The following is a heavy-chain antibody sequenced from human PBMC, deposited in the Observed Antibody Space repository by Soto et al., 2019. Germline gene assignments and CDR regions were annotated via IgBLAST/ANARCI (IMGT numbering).Heavy chain of an antibody. CDR2: ISSSSRYI. V-gene: IGHV3-21*01. J-gene: IGHJ3*02. Sequence: EVQLVESGGGLVKPGGSLRLSCAASGFAFSSYSMSWVRQAPGKGLEWVSSISSSSRYIYYVDSVKGRFTISRDNAKNPPYLQMHNLRAEDTAVYICARVHYDWNWDAFDMWGQGALVTVSS. CDR3: ARVHYDWNWDAFDM. D-gene: IGHD5-12*01. CDR1: GFAFSSYS.